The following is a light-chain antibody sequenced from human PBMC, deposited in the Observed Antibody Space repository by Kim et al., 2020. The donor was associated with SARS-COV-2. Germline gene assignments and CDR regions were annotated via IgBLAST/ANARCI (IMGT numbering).Light chain of an antibody. V-gene: IGLV3-1*01. Sequence: SYELTQPPSVSVSPGQTASITCSVDKLGDKYACWYQQKPGQSPVLVIYQDSKRPSGIPERFSGSNSGNTATLTISGTQAMDEADYYCQAWDSSNWVFGGGTQLTVL. J-gene: IGLJ3*02. CDR2: QDS. CDR1: KLGDKY. CDR3: QAWDSSNWV.